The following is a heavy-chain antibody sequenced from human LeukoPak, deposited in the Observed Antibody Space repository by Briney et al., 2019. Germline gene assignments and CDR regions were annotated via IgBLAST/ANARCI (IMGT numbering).Heavy chain of an antibody. CDR3: AIGKPALIWFGIDY. Sequence: GGSLRLSCAASGFTFSSYAMNWVRQAPGKGLQWVSAISGSGGSTYYADSVKGRFTISGDNSKKTLYLQMNSLRAEDTAVYYCAIGKPALIWFGIDYWGQGTLVTVSS. J-gene: IGHJ4*02. V-gene: IGHV3-23*01. CDR1: GFTFSSYA. D-gene: IGHD3-10*01. CDR2: ISGSGGST.